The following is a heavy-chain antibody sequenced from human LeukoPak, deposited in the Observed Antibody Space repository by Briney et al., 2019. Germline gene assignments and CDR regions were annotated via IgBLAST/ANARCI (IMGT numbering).Heavy chain of an antibody. CDR1: GGSISSGGYY. J-gene: IGHJ2*01. Sequence: SETLSLTCTVSGGSISSGGYYWSWIRQHPGKGLEWIGYIYYSGSTCYNPSLKSRVTISVDTSKNQFSLKLSSVTAADTAVYYCARDDGAGRRYFDLWGRGTLVTVSS. D-gene: IGHD6-19*01. CDR2: IYYSGST. V-gene: IGHV4-31*03. CDR3: ARDDGAGRRYFDL.